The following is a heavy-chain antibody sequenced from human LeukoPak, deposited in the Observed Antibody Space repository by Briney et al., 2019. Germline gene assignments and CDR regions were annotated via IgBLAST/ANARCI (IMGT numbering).Heavy chain of an antibody. V-gene: IGHV3-20*03. J-gene: IGHJ4*02. D-gene: IGHD4-23*01. CDR1: GFTFYDLG. Sequence: GGTLRLSSAPSGFTFYDLGMSSGPEAPGPGLRWGSGINWYGGSRGSADSVKGRFTISRDNSNNSLYLHMNSLRAEDTAVYYCAKSRRVGTPDYFDDWGQGTLVTVSS. CDR3: AKSRRVGTPDYFDD. CDR2: INWYGGSR.